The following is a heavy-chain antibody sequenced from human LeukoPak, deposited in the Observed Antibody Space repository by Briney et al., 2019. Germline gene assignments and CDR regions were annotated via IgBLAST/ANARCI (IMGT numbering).Heavy chain of an antibody. CDR2: ISSCGSTI. Sequence: PGGSLRLSCAASGFTFSDYYMNWIRQAPGKGLEWVSYISSCGSTIYYADSVKGRFTISRDNAKNSLYLQMNSLRAEDTAVYYCARLMGNYFDYWGQGTLVTVSS. J-gene: IGHJ4*02. CDR1: GFTFSDYY. V-gene: IGHV3-11*04. D-gene: IGHD7-27*01. CDR3: ARLMGNYFDY.